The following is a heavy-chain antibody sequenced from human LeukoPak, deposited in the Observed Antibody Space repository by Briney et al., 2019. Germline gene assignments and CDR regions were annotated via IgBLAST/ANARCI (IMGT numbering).Heavy chain of an antibody. V-gene: IGHV3-30*02. CDR2: IRYDGSNK. CDR1: GFTFSSYG. Sequence: GGSLRLSCAASGFTFSSYGMHWVRQAPGKGLEWVAFIRYDGSNKYYADSVKGRFTISRDNSKNTLYLQMNSLRAEDTAVYYCAKGPAFLYSGGYEDAFDIWGQGTMVTVSS. D-gene: IGHD1-26*01. CDR3: AKGPAFLYSGGYEDAFDI. J-gene: IGHJ3*02.